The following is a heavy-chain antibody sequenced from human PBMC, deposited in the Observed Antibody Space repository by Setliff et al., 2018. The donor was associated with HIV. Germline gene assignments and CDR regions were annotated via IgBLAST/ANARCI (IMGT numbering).Heavy chain of an antibody. D-gene: IGHD3-22*01. CDR2: TRNKAKSYST. CDR1: GFTLSDHY. Sequence: GGSLRLSCAASGFTLSDHYMDWVRQAPGKGLEWVGRTRNKAKSYSTEYADSVKGRFTISRDNAKNSLSLQMSSLRAEDTAVYYCAIHFDTSGHYSPIDSWGQGTLVTVSS. V-gene: IGHV3-72*01. J-gene: IGHJ4*02. CDR3: AIHFDTSGHYSPIDS.